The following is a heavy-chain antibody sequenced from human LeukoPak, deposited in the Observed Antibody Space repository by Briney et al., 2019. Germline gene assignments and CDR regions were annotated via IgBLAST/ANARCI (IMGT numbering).Heavy chain of an antibody. Sequence: TSETLSLTCTVSGGSISTYYWSWIRQPPGKGLEWIGYIYYSGATNYNPSLKSRVTMSVDTSKNQFALKLNSVTAADTAVYYCTKYTGSNGDFRFDSWGQGTLVTVSS. J-gene: IGHJ4*02. CDR3: TKYTGSNGDFRFDS. D-gene: IGHD3-3*01. CDR2: IYYSGAT. CDR1: GGSISTYY. V-gene: IGHV4-59*08.